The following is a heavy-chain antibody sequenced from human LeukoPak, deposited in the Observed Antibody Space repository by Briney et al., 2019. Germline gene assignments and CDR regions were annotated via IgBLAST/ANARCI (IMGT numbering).Heavy chain of an antibody. Sequence: PSETLSLTCAVYGGSFSGYYWSWIRQPPGKGLEWIGEINHSGSTNYNPSLKSRVTISVDTSKNQFSLKLSSVTAADTAVYYCARRRGSFPNRFFDYWGQGTLVTVSS. CDR2: INHSGST. CDR3: ARRRGSFPNRFFDY. V-gene: IGHV4-34*01. J-gene: IGHJ4*02. D-gene: IGHD1-26*01. CDR1: GGSFSGYY.